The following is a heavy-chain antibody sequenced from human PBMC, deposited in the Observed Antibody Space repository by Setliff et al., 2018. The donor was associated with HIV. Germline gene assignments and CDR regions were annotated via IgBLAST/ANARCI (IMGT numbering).Heavy chain of an antibody. V-gene: IGHV1-69*13. CDR3: ARDRRHSGSYGMDV. D-gene: IGHD1-26*01. CDR2: IIPIFGTA. J-gene: IGHJ6*04. Sequence: GASVKVSCKASGGTFSNYAVRWVRQAPGQGLEWMGGIIPIFGTADYAQKFQGRVTFTADESTSTAYMELSSLRSEDTAIYYCARDRRHSGSYGMDVWGKGTTVTVS. CDR1: GGTFSNYA.